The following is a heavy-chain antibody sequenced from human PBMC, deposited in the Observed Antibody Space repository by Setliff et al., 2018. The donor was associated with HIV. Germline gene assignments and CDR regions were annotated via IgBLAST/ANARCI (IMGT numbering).Heavy chain of an antibody. J-gene: IGHJ4*02. CDR2: ISSSNNANR. D-gene: IGHD4-4*01. Sequence: KPGGSLRLSCAASGFIFSDYYMSWIRQAPGKGLEWISYISSSNNANRNYADSVKGRFTISRDNAKHSLYLQMNSLRAEDTAVYYCARYRSPGNSEYYFDYWGQGTLVTVSS. CDR3: ARYRSPGNSEYYFDY. V-gene: IGHV3-11*06. CDR1: GFIFSDYY.